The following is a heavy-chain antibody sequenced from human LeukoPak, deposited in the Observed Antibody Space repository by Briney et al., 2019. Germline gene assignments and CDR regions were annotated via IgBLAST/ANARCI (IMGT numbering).Heavy chain of an antibody. V-gene: IGHV1-2*02. J-gene: IGHJ4*02. D-gene: IGHD2-2*01. CDR1: GYTFTGYY. Sequence: GASVKVSCKASGYTFTGYYMHWVRQAPGQGLEWMGWINPNSGGTNYAQKFHGRVTMTRDTSISTAYMELSRLRSDDTAVYYCAGRYCSSTSCYSAPFDYWGQGTLVTVYS. CDR3: AGRYCSSTSCYSAPFDY. CDR2: INPNSGGT.